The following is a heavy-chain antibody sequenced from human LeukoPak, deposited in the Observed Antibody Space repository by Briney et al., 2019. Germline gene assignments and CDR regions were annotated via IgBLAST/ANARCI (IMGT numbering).Heavy chain of an antibody. CDR3: VRQVSCDTTTCYAGMPPDY. CDR2: ISGSDGST. CDR1: GFTFSRYA. Sequence: GGSLRLSCAASGFTFSRYAMSWVRQTPEKGLEWVSVISGSDGSTYYADSVRGRFTISRDDSGNTLFLQMNSLRAEDTAVYYCVRQVSCDTTTCYAGMPPDYWGQGTLVTVSS. J-gene: IGHJ4*02. D-gene: IGHD2-2*01. V-gene: IGHV3-23*01.